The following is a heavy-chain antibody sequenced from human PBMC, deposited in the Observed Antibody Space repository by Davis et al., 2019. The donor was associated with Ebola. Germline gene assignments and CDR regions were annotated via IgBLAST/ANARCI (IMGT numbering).Heavy chain of an antibody. CDR1: GYTFTSYD. V-gene: IGHV1-8*01. CDR2: MNPNSGNT. D-gene: IGHD2-2*01. J-gene: IGHJ6*02. CDR3: ARGRGLVLAAMDYYYGMDV. Sequence: ASVKVSCKASGYTFTSYDINWVRQATGQGLEWMGWMNPNSGNTGYAQKFQGRVTMTRNTSISTAYMELSSLRSEDTAVYYCARGRGLVLAAMDYYYGMDVWGQGTTVTVSS.